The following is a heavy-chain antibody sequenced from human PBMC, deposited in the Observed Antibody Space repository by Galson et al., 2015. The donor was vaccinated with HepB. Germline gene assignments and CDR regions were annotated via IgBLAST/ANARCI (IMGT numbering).Heavy chain of an antibody. CDR2: IYWDDDK. CDR1: VS. J-gene: IGHJ5*02. D-gene: IGHD2-15*01. CDR3: AHSRPGKPLLLGYCCGGSSCPRTQEFDP. V-gene: IGHV2-5*02. Sequence: VSVGWIRQPPGKALEWLALIYWDDDKRYSPSLKSRLTITKDTSKNQVVLTMTNMDPVDTATYYCAHSRPGKPLLLGYCCGGSSCPRTQEFDPWGQGTLVTVSS.